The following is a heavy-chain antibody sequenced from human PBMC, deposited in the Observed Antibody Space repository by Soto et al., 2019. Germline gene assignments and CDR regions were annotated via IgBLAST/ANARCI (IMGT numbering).Heavy chain of an antibody. Sequence: QVQLVQSGAEVKKPGSSVKVSCKASGGTFSSYTISWVRQAPGQGLEWMGRIIPILGIANYAQKFQGRVTITADKSTSTADMELSSLRSEDTAVYYCARGYSSGWFPYYYYGMDVWGQGTTVTVSS. CDR2: IIPILGIA. CDR1: GGTFSSYT. V-gene: IGHV1-69*02. D-gene: IGHD6-19*01. CDR3: ARGYSSGWFPYYYYGMDV. J-gene: IGHJ6*02.